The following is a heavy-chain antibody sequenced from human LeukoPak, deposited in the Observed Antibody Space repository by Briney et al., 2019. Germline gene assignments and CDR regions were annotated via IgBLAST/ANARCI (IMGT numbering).Heavy chain of an antibody. J-gene: IGHJ5*02. CDR1: GFTFSNYG. D-gene: IGHD2-8*01. CDR3: VRGQTNLDNWFDP. Sequence: GGPLRLSCEASGFTFSNYGMNWVRQAPGKGLEWVSYIRPNDGTTHYADSVKGRFTISRDNAKNSLSLQMTSLRVDDSAVYYCVRGQTNLDNWFDPWGQGTLVIVSS. CDR2: IRPNDGTT. V-gene: IGHV3-48*01.